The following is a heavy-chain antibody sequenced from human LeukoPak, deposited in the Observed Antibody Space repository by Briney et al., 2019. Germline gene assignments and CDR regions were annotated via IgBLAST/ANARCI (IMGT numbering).Heavy chain of an antibody. J-gene: IGHJ6*03. CDR3: ARAAVTTEAYYYYYMDV. CDR2: IQYDGSNQ. CDR1: GFTFSSYG. D-gene: IGHD4-17*01. Sequence: SGGSLRLSCAASGFTFSSYGMHWVRQAPGKGLEWVAYIQYDGSNQQYADSVKGRFIISRDRSKNIPYLQMNSLRAEDTAVYYCARAAVTTEAYYYYYMDVWGKGTTVTISS. V-gene: IGHV3-30*02.